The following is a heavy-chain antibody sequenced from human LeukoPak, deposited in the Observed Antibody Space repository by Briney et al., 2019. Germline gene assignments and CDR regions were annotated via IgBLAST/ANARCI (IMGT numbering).Heavy chain of an antibody. D-gene: IGHD2-2*02. CDR2: INPNSGGT. J-gene: IGHJ6*02. V-gene: IGHV1-2*02. CDR1: GYTFTVYY. Sequence: ASVTVSCKASGYTFTVYYMHWVRQAPGQGLEWMGWINPNSGGTNYAQKFQGRVTMTRNTSISTAYMELSSLRSEDTAVYYCARAIVPAAIYYYYYGMDVWGQGTAVTVSS. CDR3: ARAIVPAAIYYYYYGMDV.